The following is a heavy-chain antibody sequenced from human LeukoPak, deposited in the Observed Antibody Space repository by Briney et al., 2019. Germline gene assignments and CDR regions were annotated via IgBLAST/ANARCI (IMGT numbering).Heavy chain of an antibody. CDR2: INPSGGST. CDR3: ARGGYDGDYAFDY. J-gene: IGHJ4*02. V-gene: IGHV1-46*01. CDR1: GYTFTSYD. Sequence: ASVKVSCKASGYTFTSYDINWVRQATGQGLEWMGIINPSGGSTSYAQKFQGRVTMTRDTSTSTVYMELSSLRSEDTAVYYCARGGYDGDYAFDYWGQGTLVTVSS. D-gene: IGHD4-17*01.